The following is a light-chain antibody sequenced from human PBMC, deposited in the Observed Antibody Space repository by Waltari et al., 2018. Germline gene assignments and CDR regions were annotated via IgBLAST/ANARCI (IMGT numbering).Light chain of an antibody. V-gene: IGKV3-11*01. CDR1: QSVGTS. Sequence: EIVLTQSPATLSLSPGERATLSCRASQSVGTSLAWYQHIPGQAPRLLIYDASNRASDISPRFSGSGSGTDFRLTISGLDPEDYAVYYCQQGVTFGGGTRVEIK. CDR3: QQGVT. J-gene: IGKJ4*01. CDR2: DAS.